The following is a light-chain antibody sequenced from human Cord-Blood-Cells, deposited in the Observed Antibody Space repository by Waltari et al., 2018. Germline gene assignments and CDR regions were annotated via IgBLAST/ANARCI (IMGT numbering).Light chain of an antibody. CDR3: QQYNSYST. V-gene: IGKV1-5*03. Sequence: DIQMTQSPSTLSASVGDRVTITCRASQSIRSWLAWYQEKPGKAPKLLIYKASSLESGVPSRFSGSVSGTEFTLTISSLQPDDFATYDCQQYNSYSTFGQGTKVEIK. CDR1: QSIRSW. CDR2: KAS. J-gene: IGKJ1*01.